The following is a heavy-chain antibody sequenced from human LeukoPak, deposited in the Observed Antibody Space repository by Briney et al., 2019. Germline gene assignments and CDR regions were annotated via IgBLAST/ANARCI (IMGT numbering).Heavy chain of an antibody. J-gene: IGHJ6*02. CDR3: ARDGLASDYGGSYYYYYGMDV. CDR1: GGSISSYY. CDR2: IYYSGST. D-gene: IGHD4-23*01. V-gene: IGHV4-59*01. Sequence: KSSETLSLTCTVSGGSISSYYWSWIRQPPGKGLEWIGYIYYSGSTNYNPSLKSRVTISVDTSKNQFSLKLSSVTAADTAVYYCARDGLASDYGGSYYYYYGMDVWGQGTTVTVSS.